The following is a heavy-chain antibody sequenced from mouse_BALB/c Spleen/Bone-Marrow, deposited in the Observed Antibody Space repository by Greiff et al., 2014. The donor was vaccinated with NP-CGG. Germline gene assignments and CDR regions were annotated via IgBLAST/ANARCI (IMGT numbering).Heavy chain of an antibody. D-gene: IGHD1-1*01. Sequence: QLQESGPELVKPGASVKMSCKASGYTFTSYDMHWVKQKPGQGLEWIGYINPYNDSTKYNERFKGKATLTSDKSSSTAYMERSSLTAEDAAVYYGARGSSRAMDYWGQGTSVTVSS. CDR2: INPYNDST. CDR3: ARGSSRAMDY. V-gene: IGHV1-14*01. J-gene: IGHJ4*01. CDR1: GYTFTSYD.